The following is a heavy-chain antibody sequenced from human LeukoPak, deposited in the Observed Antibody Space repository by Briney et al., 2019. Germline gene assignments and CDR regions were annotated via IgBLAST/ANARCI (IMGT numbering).Heavy chain of an antibody. V-gene: IGHV3-72*01. J-gene: IGHJ4*02. Sequence: GGSLRLSCAASGFKFSDHYIDWVRQAPGKGLEWVGRSRNKASSYTTEYAASVEGRFTISRDVSESSLYLQMNSLRAEDTAVYYCAKDDGGWFDYWGQGTLVTVSS. CDR2: SRNKASSYTT. D-gene: IGHD6-19*01. CDR3: AKDDGGWFDY. CDR1: GFKFSDHY.